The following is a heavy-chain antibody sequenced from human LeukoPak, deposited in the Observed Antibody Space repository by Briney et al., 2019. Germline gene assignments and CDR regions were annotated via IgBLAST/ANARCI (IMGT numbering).Heavy chain of an antibody. Sequence: PGGSLRLSCAASGFTFSNAWMSWVRQAPGKGLEWVGRIKSKTDGGTTDYAAPVKGRFTISRDDSKNTLYLQMNSLKTEDTAVYYCTTGEFYRQLERHLAGAFDIWGQGTMVTVSS. V-gene: IGHV3-15*01. CDR1: GFTFSNAW. CDR3: TTGEFYRQLERHLAGAFDI. CDR2: IKSKTDGGTT. D-gene: IGHD1-1*01. J-gene: IGHJ3*02.